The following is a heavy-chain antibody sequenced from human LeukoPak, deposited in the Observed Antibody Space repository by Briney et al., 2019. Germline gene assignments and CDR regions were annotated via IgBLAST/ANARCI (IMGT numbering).Heavy chain of an antibody. CDR1: GASISSGGSF. D-gene: IGHD6-13*01. V-gene: IGHV4-31*03. Sequence: PSETLSLTCTVSGASISSGGSFWSWIRQLPGKGLEWIGYIYYSGTPYYNPSLESRVIMSVDTSVNQFSLKLRSVTAADTAMYFCARAYSSSRSVFDFWGQGVLVTVSS. CDR2: IYYSGTP. CDR3: ARAYSSSRSVFDF. J-gene: IGHJ4*02.